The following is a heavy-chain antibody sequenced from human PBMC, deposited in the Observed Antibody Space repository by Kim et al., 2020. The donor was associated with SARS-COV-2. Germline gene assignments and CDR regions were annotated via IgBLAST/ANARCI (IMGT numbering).Heavy chain of an antibody. D-gene: IGHD5-12*01. V-gene: IGHV1-2*04. CDR3: ARGDIYDYDYFDY. Sequence: NYARKFQGWVTRTRDTSISTAYMELSRLRSDDTAVYYCARGDIYDYDYFDYWGQGTLVTVSS. J-gene: IGHJ4*02.